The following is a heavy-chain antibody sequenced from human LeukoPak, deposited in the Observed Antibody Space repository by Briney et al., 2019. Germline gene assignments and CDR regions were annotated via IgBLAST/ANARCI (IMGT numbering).Heavy chain of an antibody. J-gene: IGHJ5*02. Sequence: ASVTVSCKASGYTFTSYYMHWVRPAPGQGLEWMGLINPTGCSTGYAQKFQGRVTMTRDMSTSTDYMELSSLRSEDTAIYYCARDNSVGDNAWWFDPWGQGTLVTVSS. V-gene: IGHV1-46*01. CDR3: ARDNSVGDNAWWFDP. CDR2: INPTGCST. D-gene: IGHD1-26*01. CDR1: GYTFTSYY.